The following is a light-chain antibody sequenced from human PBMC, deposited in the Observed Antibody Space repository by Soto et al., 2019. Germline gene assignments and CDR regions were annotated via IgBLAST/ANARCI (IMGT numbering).Light chain of an antibody. CDR2: AAS. CDR3: QQLNSYPLT. CDR1: QGISSY. V-gene: IGKV1-9*01. Sequence: DIQLTQSPSFLSASVGDRVTITCRASQGISSYLAWYQQRPGKAPKLLIYAASTLQSGVPSRFGGSGSGTEFTFTISSLQPEDFATYYCQQLNSYPLTFGGGTKVEIK. J-gene: IGKJ4*01.